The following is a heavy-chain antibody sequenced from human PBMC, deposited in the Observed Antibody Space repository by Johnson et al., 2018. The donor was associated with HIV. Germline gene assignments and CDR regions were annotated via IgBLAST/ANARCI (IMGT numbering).Heavy chain of an antibody. CDR1: GFILSDYH. CDR3: AREGSVGATIFTMFDAFDI. CDR2: ISSRSSHI. D-gene: IGHD1-26*01. J-gene: IGHJ3*02. Sequence: QAHLVASGPGLVKPGRSQRLPCVALGFILSDYHTSWIPQALGKGLEWVHYISSRSSHISYAAPVKARFTILSDNAKNSLYLQMNSLRAEDTAVYYCAREGSVGATIFTMFDAFDIWGQGTMVTVSS. V-gene: IGHV3-11*04.